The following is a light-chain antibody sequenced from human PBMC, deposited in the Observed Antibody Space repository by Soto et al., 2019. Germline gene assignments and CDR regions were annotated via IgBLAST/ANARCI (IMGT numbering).Light chain of an antibody. V-gene: IGLV2-23*01. Sequence: QSALTQPASVSGSPGQSITISCTGTSSDVGSDNLVSWYQQHPGKAPKLMIYEGSKRPSGVSNRFSGSKSGNTASLTISGLQAEDEADYYCAAWDDSLNGYVFGTGTKVTVL. CDR2: EGS. CDR1: SSDVGSDNL. CDR3: AAWDDSLNGYV. J-gene: IGLJ1*01.